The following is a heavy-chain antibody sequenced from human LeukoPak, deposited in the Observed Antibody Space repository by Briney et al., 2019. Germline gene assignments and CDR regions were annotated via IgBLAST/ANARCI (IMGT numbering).Heavy chain of an antibody. V-gene: IGHV3-15*01. CDR3: SGGVYGDYFPNLDY. CDR1: GFTFSNAW. J-gene: IGHJ4*02. CDR2: IKSKTDGGTT. D-gene: IGHD4-17*01. Sequence: GGSLRLSCAASGFTFSNAWMSWVRQAPGKGLEWVGRIKSKTDGGTTDYAAPVKGRFTISRDDSRTTLFLQMNSLKTEDTAVYYCSGGVYGDYFPNLDYWGQGTLVTVSS.